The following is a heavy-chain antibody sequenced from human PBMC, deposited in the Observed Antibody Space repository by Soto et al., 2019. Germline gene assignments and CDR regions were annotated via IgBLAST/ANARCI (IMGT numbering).Heavy chain of an antibody. V-gene: IGHV3-53*01. D-gene: IGHD4-17*01. CDR3: ARGKSGLYFDS. CDR1: GFSVDTFF. CDR2: VYSGAGRT. Sequence: SMRLSFAVSGFSVDTFFVGWVRQAPGKGLQYVSVVYSGAGRTNYAESVRGRFTISRDKSKNTVFLQMNSLRADDTAVYYCARGKSGLYFDSWGLGTLVTV. J-gene: IGHJ4*02.